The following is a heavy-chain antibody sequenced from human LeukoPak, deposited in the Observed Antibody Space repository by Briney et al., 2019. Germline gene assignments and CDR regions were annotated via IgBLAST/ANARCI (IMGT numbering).Heavy chain of an antibody. V-gene: IGHV1-8*01. CDR3: ARGLKGLDY. CDR1: GYTFSSYD. J-gene: IGHJ4*02. Sequence: AASVKVSCKASGYTFSSYDINWVRQATGQGLEWMGWMNPNSGNRGYAQKFQGRVTITRNTSISTAYMELSNLRSEDTAVYYCARGLKGLDYWGQGTLDTVSS. CDR2: MNPNSGNR.